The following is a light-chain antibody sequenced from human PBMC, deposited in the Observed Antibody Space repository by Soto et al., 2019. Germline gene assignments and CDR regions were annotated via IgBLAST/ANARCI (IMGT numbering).Light chain of an antibody. J-gene: IGKJ4*01. CDR1: QSIYDK. Sequence: EIVMTQSPATLSVSPGERVSLSCRASQSIYDKLAWYQQKPGQAPRLLIYGVSSRATGIPDRFSGSGSGTDFTLTISRLEPEDFAVYYCQQYGSSPLTFGGGTKVDIK. CDR3: QQYGSSPLT. CDR2: GVS. V-gene: IGKV3-20*01.